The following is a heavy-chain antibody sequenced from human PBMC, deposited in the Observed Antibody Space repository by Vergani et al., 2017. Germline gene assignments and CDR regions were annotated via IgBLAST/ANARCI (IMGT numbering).Heavy chain of an antibody. CDR1: GFTFSSYS. Sequence: ELQLVESGGGLVKPGGSLRLSCAASGFTFSSYSMNWVRQAPGKGLEWVSSISSSSSYIYYADSVKGRFTISRDNAKNSLYLQMNSLRAEDTAVYYCARLKITFNGMDVWGQGTTVTVSS. CDR2: ISSSSSYI. J-gene: IGHJ6*02. D-gene: IGHD3-16*01. CDR3: ARLKITFNGMDV. V-gene: IGHV3-21*01.